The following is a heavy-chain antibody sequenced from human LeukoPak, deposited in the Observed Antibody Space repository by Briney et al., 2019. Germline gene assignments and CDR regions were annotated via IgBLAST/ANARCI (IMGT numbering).Heavy chain of an antibody. CDR2: IRYDGSNK. D-gene: IGHD3-16*01. CDR3: ARRAGAYTHPYDY. CDR1: GFTFSSYG. J-gene: IGHJ4*02. Sequence: PGGSLRLSCAASGFTFSSYGMHWVRQVPGQGLEWVAFIRYDGSNKYYADSVKGRFTISIDNSKNTLYLQMNSLRAEDTAVYYCARRAGAYTHPYDYWGQGTLVTVSS. V-gene: IGHV3-30*02.